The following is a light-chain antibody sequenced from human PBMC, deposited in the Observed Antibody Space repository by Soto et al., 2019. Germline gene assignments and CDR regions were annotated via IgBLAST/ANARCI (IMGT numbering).Light chain of an antibody. CDR1: QSVSSY. J-gene: IGKJ4*01. CDR3: QQRSNWPPLT. Sequence: EIVLTQSPATLSLSPGERATLSFWASQSVSSYLAWYQQKPGQAPRLLIYDASNRATGIPARFSGSGSGTDFTLTISSLEPEDFAVYYCQQRSNWPPLTFGGGTKVDIK. V-gene: IGKV3-11*01. CDR2: DAS.